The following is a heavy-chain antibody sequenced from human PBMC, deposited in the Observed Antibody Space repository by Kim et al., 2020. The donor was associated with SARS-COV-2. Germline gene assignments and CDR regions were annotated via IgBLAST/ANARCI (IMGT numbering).Heavy chain of an antibody. J-gene: IGHJ5*02. Sequence: GGSLRLSCAASGFTVNSNYMSWVRQPPGRGLEWVSITYAGGSTYYADSVKGRFTISRDISKNTLHLQMRSLRAEDTAVYYCASNLGLWFGQLPWG. CDR3: ASNLGLWFGQLP. D-gene: IGHD3-10*01. CDR2: TYAGGST. V-gene: IGHV3-53*01. CDR1: GFTVNSNY.